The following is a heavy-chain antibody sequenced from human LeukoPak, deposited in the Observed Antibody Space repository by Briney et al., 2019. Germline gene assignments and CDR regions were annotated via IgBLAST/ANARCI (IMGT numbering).Heavy chain of an antibody. CDR3: ARLYSSSSDTGDY. CDR1: GFTFSSYS. CDR2: ISSSSSTI. Sequence: GGSLRLSCAASGFTFSSYSMNWVRQAPVKGLEWVSYISSSSSTIYYADSVKGRFTISRDNAKNSLYLQMNSLRAEDTAVYYCARLYSSSSDTGDYWGQGTLVTVSS. J-gene: IGHJ4*02. V-gene: IGHV3-48*01. D-gene: IGHD6-13*01.